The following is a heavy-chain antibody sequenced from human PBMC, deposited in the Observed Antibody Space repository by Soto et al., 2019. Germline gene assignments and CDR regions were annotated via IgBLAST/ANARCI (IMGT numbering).Heavy chain of an antibody. CDR1: GGSISNYY. J-gene: IGHJ6*02. D-gene: IGHD6-19*01. CDR2: IYTSGST. CDR3: ARDLGSSGWYGVDV. V-gene: IGHV4-4*07. Sequence: SETLSLTCTVSGGSISNYYWSWIRQPAGKGLEWIGRIYTSGSTNYSPSLKSRVTMSVDTSKNQFSLKLISVTAADTAVYYCARDLGSSGWYGVDVWGQGTTVTV.